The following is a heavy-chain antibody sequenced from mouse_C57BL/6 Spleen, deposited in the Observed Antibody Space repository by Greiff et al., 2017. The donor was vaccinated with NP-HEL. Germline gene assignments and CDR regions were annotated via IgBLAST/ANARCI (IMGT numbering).Heavy chain of an antibody. J-gene: IGHJ4*01. CDR2: IYPGSGST. CDR1: GYTFTSYW. CDR3: ARIAGNYAMDY. Sequence: QVQLQQPGAELVKPGASVKMSCTASGYTFTSYWITWVKQRPGHGLEWIGDIYPGSGSTNYNEKFKSKATLTVDTSSSTAYMQLSSLTSEDSAVYYCARIAGNYAMDYWGQGTSVTVSS. V-gene: IGHV1-55*01. D-gene: IGHD4-1*01.